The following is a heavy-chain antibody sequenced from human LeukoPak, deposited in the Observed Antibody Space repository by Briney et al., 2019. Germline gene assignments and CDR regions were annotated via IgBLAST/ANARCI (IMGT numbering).Heavy chain of an antibody. V-gene: IGHV1-18*01. D-gene: IGHD6-19*01. J-gene: IGHJ3*02. CDR3: ARVYSGWLNDAFDI. CDR2: ISAYNGNT. CDR1: GYTFTSYG. Sequence: ASVKVSCKASGYTFTSYGISWVRQAPGQGLEWMGWISAYNGNTNYAQKLQGRVTMTTDTSTSTAYMELRSLRSDDTAVYYCARVYSGWLNDAFDIWGQGTMVIVSS.